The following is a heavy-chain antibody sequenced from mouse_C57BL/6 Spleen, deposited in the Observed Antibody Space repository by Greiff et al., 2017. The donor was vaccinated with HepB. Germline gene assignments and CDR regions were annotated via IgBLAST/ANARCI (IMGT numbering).Heavy chain of an antibody. CDR2: IYPGSGST. D-gene: IGHD2-5*01. V-gene: IGHV1-55*01. CDR3: ARGDSNYEGGFAY. Sequence: VQLQQPGAELVKPGASVKMSCKASGYTFTSYWITWVKQRPGQGLEWIGDIYPGSGSTNYNEKFKSKATLTVDTSSSTAYMQLSSLTSEDSAVYYCARGDSNYEGGFAYWGQGTLVTVSA. CDR1: GYTFTSYW. J-gene: IGHJ3*01.